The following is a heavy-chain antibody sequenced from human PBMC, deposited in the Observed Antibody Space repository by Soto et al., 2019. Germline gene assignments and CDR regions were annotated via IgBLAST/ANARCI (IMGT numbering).Heavy chain of an antibody. V-gene: IGHV1-69*06. J-gene: IGHJ5*02. CDR1: GGTFSTYA. Sequence: QIQLVQSGAEVKKPGSSVKVSCKASGGTFSTYAISWVRQAPGQGLEWMGGIIPMSGRTTYAQMFQDRVTITADKSTTTAYMELSSLRSEDTAVYYCALGSDYLFDPWGRGTLLTVSS. CDR2: IIPMSGRT. CDR3: ALGSDYLFDP. D-gene: IGHD4-17*01.